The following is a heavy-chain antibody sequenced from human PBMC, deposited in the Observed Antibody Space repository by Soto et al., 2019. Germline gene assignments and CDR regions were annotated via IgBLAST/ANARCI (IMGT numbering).Heavy chain of an antibody. CDR3: ARQKRRDYYYGMDV. J-gene: IGHJ6*02. CDR2: IDPSDSYT. CDR1: GYSFTIYW. V-gene: IGHV5-10-1*01. Sequence: PGESLKISCNGSGYSFTIYWISWVRQMPGKGLEWMGRIDPSDSYTNYSPSFQGHVTISADKSISTAYLQWSSLKASDTAMYYCARQKRRDYYYGMDVWGQGTTVTVSS.